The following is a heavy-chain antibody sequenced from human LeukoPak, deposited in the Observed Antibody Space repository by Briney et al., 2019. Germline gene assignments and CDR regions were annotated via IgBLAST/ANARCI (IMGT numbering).Heavy chain of an antibody. CDR3: ARDLRGSSSLYYMDV. Sequence: ASVKVSCKASGYTFTGYYMHWVRQAPGQGLEWMGWINPNSGGTNYAQKFQGRVTMTRDTSISTAYMELSRLRSDDTAVYYCARDLRGSSSLYYMDVWGKGTTVTVSS. CDR2: INPNSGGT. D-gene: IGHD6-13*01. J-gene: IGHJ6*03. V-gene: IGHV1-2*02. CDR1: GYTFTGYY.